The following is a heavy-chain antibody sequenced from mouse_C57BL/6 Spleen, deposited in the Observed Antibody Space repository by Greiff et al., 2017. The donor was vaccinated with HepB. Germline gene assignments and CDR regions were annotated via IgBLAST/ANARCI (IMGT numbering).Heavy chain of an antibody. CDR2: INPNNGGT. CDR1: GYTFTDYN. V-gene: IGHV1-22*01. D-gene: IGHD3-2*02. J-gene: IGHJ3*01. CDR3: ARWGGSGDVGWLAY. Sequence: EVQLQQSGPELVKPGASVKMSCKASGYTFTDYNMHWVKQSHGKSLEWIGYINPNNGGTSSNQTFKGKATLTVNKSSSTAYMELRSLTSDDSAVYYCARWGGSGDVGWLAYWGQGTLVTVSA.